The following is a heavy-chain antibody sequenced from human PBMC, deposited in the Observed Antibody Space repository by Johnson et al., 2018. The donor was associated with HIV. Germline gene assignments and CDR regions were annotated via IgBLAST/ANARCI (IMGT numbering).Heavy chain of an antibody. CDR2: IRYDGSNK. CDR3: AKDVVAVAGNDAFDI. D-gene: IGHD6-19*01. J-gene: IGHJ3*02. Sequence: QVQLVESGGGVVQPGRSLRLSCAASGFTFSSYGMHWVRQAPGKGLEWVAVIRYDGSNKYYADSVKGRFTISRDNSKNIVYLQMNSLRAEDTAVYYCAKDVVAVAGNDAFDIWGQGTMVTVSS. V-gene: IGHV3-30*02. CDR1: GFTFSSYG.